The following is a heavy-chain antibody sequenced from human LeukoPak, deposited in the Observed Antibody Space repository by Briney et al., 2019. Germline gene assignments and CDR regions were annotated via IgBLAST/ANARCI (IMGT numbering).Heavy chain of an antibody. D-gene: IGHD4-23*01. CDR3: AREVADYGGYYYYHYMDV. CDR1: GFSITSSPYY. J-gene: IGHJ6*03. Sequence: SETLSLTCTVSGFSITSSPYYWGWIRQPPGKGLEWIGSMPYTGSTSYNPSLKSRLTISADTSKNQFSLELTSVTAADTAVYYCAREVADYGGYYYYHYMDVWGKGTTVTISS. CDR2: MPYTGST. V-gene: IGHV4-39*02.